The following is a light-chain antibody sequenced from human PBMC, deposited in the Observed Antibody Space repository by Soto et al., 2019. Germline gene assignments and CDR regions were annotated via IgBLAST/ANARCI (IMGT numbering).Light chain of an antibody. CDR1: QSVSSRY. CDR3: QQYGSSGT. CDR2: GAS. Sequence: EIVLTHSPCTLSLSPGARSTLACRASQSVSSRYLAWYQQKPGQAPRLLIYGASNRATGIPDRLSGSGSGTEFTLTISRMEPEDFAVYYCQQYGSSGTFGQGTKVDIK. J-gene: IGKJ1*01. V-gene: IGKV3-20*01.